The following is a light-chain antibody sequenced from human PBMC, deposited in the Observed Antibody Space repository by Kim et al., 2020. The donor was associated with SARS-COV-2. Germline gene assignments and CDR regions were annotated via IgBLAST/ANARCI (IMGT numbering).Light chain of an antibody. CDR3: AAWDDSLNGWV. V-gene: IGLV1-44*01. Sequence: GQRVTSPCSESTSKSGRNTADWYHQLPGTAPKLLIYSNNQRPSGVPDRFSGSNSGTSAPLAISGLQSEDEADYYCAAWDDSLNGWVFGGGAKLTVL. CDR2: SNN. CDR1: TSKSGRNT. J-gene: IGLJ3*02.